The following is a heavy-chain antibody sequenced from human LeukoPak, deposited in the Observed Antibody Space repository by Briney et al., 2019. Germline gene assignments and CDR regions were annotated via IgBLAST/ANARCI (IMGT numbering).Heavy chain of an antibody. CDR2: IYHSRST. Sequence: SETLSLTCTVSGYSISSGYYWGWIGQPPGKGLDWIGIIYHSRSTYYNPSLKSLVTISVDTSKNQFSLKLSSVTAADTAVYYCAREGRGYYGSGNNYMDVWGKGTTVTVSS. J-gene: IGHJ6*03. V-gene: IGHV4-38-2*02. CDR3: AREGRGYYGSGNNYMDV. D-gene: IGHD3-10*01. CDR1: GYSISSGYY.